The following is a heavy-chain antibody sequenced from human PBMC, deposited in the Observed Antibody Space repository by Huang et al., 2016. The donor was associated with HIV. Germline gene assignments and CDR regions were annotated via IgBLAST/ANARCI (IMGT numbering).Heavy chain of an antibody. Sequence: QLVASGGGLVRPGGSLRISCATSGFSFGSYNMNWVGQAPGKGRELVVSIRVSSNYIEYADSVKGRFTISRDNVKKSLYLQMHSLRADDTAVYYCARAYCGGDCYPGVTYRNGMDVWGQGTTVTVSS. V-gene: IGHV3-21*01. D-gene: IGHD2-21*02. CDR1: GFSFGSYN. CDR3: ARAYCGGDCYPGVTYRNGMDV. J-gene: IGHJ6*02. CDR2: IRVSSNYI.